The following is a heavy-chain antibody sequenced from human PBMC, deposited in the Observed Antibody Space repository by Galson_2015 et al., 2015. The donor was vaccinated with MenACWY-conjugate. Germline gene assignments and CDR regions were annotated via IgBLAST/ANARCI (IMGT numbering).Heavy chain of an antibody. CDR2: ISPGDSYT. Sequence: QSGAEVTKPGESLMISCKGSGYTFTAYWIGWVRQMPGKGLEWMGFISPGDSYTRYNPAFQGQVTISADKSISTAYLQWNSLQASDTAMYYCTRHPPGGRGMDVWGQGTTVTVSS. CDR1: GYTFTAYW. J-gene: IGHJ6*02. D-gene: IGHD1-26*01. V-gene: IGHV5-51*01. CDR3: TRHPPGGRGMDV.